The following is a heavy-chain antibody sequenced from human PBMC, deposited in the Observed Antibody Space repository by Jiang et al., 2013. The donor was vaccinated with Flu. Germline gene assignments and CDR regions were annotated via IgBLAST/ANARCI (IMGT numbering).Heavy chain of an antibody. D-gene: IGHD3-3*01. CDR2: INAGNGNT. V-gene: IGHV1-3*01. Sequence: SGAEVKKPGASVKVSCKASGYTFTSYAMHWVRQAPGQRLEWMGWINAGNGNTKYSQKFQGRVTITRDTSASTAYMELSSLRSEDTAVYYCARRPYDFWSGYYTGDYFDYWGQGTLVTVSS. CDR1: GYTFTSYA. CDR3: ARRPYDFWSGYYTGDYFDY. J-gene: IGHJ4*02.